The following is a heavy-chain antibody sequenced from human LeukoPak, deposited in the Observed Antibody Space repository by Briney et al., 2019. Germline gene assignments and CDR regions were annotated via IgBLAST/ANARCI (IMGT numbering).Heavy chain of an antibody. CDR2: IIPIFGTA. Sequence: SVKVSCKASGGTFSSYAISWVRQAPGQGLEWMGGIIPIFGTANYAQKFQGRVTITADESTSTAYMELSSLRSEDTAVYYCARGDYGGNSRYFDYWGQGTLVTVSS. V-gene: IGHV1-69*13. J-gene: IGHJ4*02. D-gene: IGHD4-23*01. CDR3: ARGDYGGNSRYFDY. CDR1: GGTFSSYA.